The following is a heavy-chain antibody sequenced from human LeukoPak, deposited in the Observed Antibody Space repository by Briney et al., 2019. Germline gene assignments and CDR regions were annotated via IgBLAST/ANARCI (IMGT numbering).Heavy chain of an antibody. CDR2: ISSSSSYI. V-gene: IGHV3-21*01. CDR1: GFTFSSYS. J-gene: IGHJ6*02. D-gene: IGHD4-11*01. CDR3: ARDPSNPPTYYYYYGMDV. Sequence: PGGSLRLSCAASGFTFSSYSMNWVRQAPGKGLEWVSSISSSSSYIYYADSVKGRFTISRDNAKDSLYLRMNSLRAEDTAVYYCARDPSNPPTYYYYYGMDVWGQGTTVTVSS.